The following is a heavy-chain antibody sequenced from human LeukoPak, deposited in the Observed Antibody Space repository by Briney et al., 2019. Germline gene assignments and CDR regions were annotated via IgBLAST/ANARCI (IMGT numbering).Heavy chain of an antibody. V-gene: IGHV3-23*01. CDR1: GFTFSSYG. Sequence: GGSLRLSCAASGFTFSSYGMHWVRQAPGKGLEWVSAISGSGGSTYYADSVKGRFTISRDNSRNTLFLQMNSLRAEDTAVYYCAKALPYSYYYMDVWGKGTTVTVSS. J-gene: IGHJ6*03. CDR2: ISGSGGST. CDR3: AKALPYSYYYMDV.